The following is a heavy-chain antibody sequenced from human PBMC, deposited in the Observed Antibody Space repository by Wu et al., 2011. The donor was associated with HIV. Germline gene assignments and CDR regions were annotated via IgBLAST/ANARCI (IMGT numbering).Heavy chain of an antibody. J-gene: IGHJ6*03. CDR3: ARDSEGRRQQYFYYHMDV. CDR2: IIPISGTS. Sequence: QVQLVQSGAEVKKPGASVKVSCKASGYNFITYGISWVRQAPGQGLEWMGGIIPISGTSKYAQKFQGRVTISADKSTSTAYMELRSLRSEDTGVYYCARDSEGRRQQYFYYHMDVWGKGTTVTVSS. D-gene: IGHD1-1*01. V-gene: IGHV1-69*06. CDR1: GYNFITYG.